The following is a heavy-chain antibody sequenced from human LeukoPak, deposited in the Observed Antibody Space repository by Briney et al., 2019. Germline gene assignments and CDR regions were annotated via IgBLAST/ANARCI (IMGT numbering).Heavy chain of an antibody. J-gene: IGHJ4*02. CDR3: ARDLTGFDY. CDR1: GFSFSAYA. CDR2: VSYDGTKK. Sequence: PGGSLRLSCGASGFSFSAYAMHWVRQPPGKGLEWVAVVSYDGTKKFYADSVKGRFTISRDNSENRMYLQMNSLRPDDTAVCYCARDLTGFDYWGQGTLVTVSS. D-gene: IGHD3-9*01. V-gene: IGHV3-30-3*01.